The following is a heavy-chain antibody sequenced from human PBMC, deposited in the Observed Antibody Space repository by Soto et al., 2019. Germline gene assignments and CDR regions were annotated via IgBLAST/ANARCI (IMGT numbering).Heavy chain of an antibody. D-gene: IGHD6-19*01. V-gene: IGHV4-34*01. CDR1: GGSFSGYY. CDR2: INHSGST. CDR3: ARGLLAEFDP. J-gene: IGHJ5*02. Sequence: PSETLPLTCAVYGGSFSGYYWSWIRQPPGKGLEWIGEINHSGSTNYNPSLKSRVTISVDTSKNQFSLKLSSVTAADTAVYYCARGLLAEFDPWGQGTLVTVSS.